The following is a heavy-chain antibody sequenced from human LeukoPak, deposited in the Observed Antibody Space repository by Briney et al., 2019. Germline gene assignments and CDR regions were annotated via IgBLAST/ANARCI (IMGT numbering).Heavy chain of an antibody. Sequence: GGSLRLSCTASGFTFSSYWMSWVRQAPGKGLEWVANIREERGQEYYVDSVKGRFTISKNSAKNSLYLQMNTLRVEDTAMYYCASLDTAKQPLANHWGQGTLVTVSS. CDR1: GFTFSSYW. CDR2: IREERGQE. CDR3: ASLDTAKQPLANH. D-gene: IGHD5-18*01. J-gene: IGHJ5*02. V-gene: IGHV3-7*03.